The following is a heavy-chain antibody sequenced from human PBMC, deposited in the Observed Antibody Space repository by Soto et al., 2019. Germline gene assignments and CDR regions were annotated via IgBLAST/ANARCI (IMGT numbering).Heavy chain of an antibody. D-gene: IGHD6-13*01. CDR3: ARIHSGGTYSSRWTGIDY. CDR2: IDWDDDK. V-gene: IGHV2-70*11. Sequence: SGPTLVNPTQTLTLTCTFSGFSLSTSGMCVSWIRQPPGKALEWLARIDWDDDKYYSTSLKTRLTISKDTSKNQVVLTMTNMDPVDTATYYCARIHSGGTYSSRWTGIDYWGQGTLVTVSS. J-gene: IGHJ4*02. CDR1: GFSLSTSGMC.